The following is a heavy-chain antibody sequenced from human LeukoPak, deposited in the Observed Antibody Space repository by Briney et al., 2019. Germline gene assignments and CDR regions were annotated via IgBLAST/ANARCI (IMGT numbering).Heavy chain of an antibody. CDR3: ARHYYGSGGYLATVDY. CDR2: IYYSGST. Sequence: PSETLCLTCTVSGGSISSSSYYWGWIRQPPGKGLEWIGSIYYSGSTYYNPSLKSRVTISVDTSKNQFSLKLSSVTAADTAIYYCARHYYGSGGYLATVDYWGQGILVTVSS. D-gene: IGHD3-10*01. V-gene: IGHV4-39*01. CDR1: GGSISSSSYY. J-gene: IGHJ4*02.